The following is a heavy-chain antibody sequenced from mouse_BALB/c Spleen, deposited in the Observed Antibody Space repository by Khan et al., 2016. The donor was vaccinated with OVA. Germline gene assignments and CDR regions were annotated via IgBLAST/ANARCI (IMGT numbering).Heavy chain of an antibody. CDR1: GYTFTSYT. Sequence: QIQLVQSGAELARPGASVKMSCKASGYTFTSYTIHWIKERPGQGLEWIGYINPSNGCTNYNQKFKDKATLTTDKSSTTAYLQLSSLTSDDSAVYNCIRDGAYHRNDGWFAYWGQGTLVTVSA. V-gene: IGHV1-4*01. D-gene: IGHD2-14*01. CDR3: IRDGAYHRNDGWFAY. J-gene: IGHJ3*01. CDR2: INPSNGCT.